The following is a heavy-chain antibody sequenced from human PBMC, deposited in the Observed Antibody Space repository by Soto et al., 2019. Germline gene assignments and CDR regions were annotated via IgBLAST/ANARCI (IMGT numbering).Heavy chain of an antibody. D-gene: IGHD6-19*01. CDR1: GFTFSSYA. CDR3: AKGLDSDYDYYGMDV. J-gene: IGHJ6*02. CDR2: ISDSGGST. V-gene: IGHV3-23*01. Sequence: EVQLLESGGGLVQPGGSLRLSCAASGFTFSSYAMSWVRQAPGKGLEWVSGISDSGGSTYYADSVKGRFTISRDNSKNTLYLQMNSRRAEDTAVYYCAKGLDSDYDYYGMDVWGQGTTVTVSS.